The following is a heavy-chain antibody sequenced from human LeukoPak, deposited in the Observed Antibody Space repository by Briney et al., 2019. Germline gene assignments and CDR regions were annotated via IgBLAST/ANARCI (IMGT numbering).Heavy chain of an antibody. Sequence: GRSLRLSCAASGFTFSSYAMHWVRQAPGKGLEWVAVISYDGSNKYYADSVKGRFTISRDNSKNTLHLQMNSLRAEDTAVYYCARGSQQLVDSADYWGQGTLVTVSS. CDR3: ARGSQQLVDSADY. CDR2: ISYDGSNK. J-gene: IGHJ4*02. V-gene: IGHV3-30*04. CDR1: GFTFSSYA. D-gene: IGHD6-13*01.